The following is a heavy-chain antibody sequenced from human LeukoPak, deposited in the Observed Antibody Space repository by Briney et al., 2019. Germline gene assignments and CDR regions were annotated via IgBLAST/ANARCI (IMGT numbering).Heavy chain of an antibody. CDR2: INSDGSST. CDR3: ARDSIAATGDFDY. CDR1: GFTFSGYW. J-gene: IGHJ4*02. D-gene: IGHD6-13*01. Sequence: PGGSLRLSCAASGFTFSGYWMHWVRQAPGKGLVWVARINSDGSSTGYADSVKGRFTISRDNAKNTLYLQMNSLRAEDTAVYYCARDSIAATGDFDYWGQGTLVTVSS. V-gene: IGHV3-74*01.